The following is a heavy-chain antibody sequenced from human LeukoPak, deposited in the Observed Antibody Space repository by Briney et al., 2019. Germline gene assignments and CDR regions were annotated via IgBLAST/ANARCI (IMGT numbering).Heavy chain of an antibody. CDR2: IGRSGDYT. CDR1: GFSFSNYA. J-gene: IGHJ4*02. CDR3: AKDWMSGSYYLSY. V-gene: IGHV3-23*01. D-gene: IGHD3-10*01. Sequence: GGSLRLSCAASGFSFSNYAMSWVRQAPGKGLEWVSGIGRSGDYTYYADSVKGRFIISRDNSKNTVYLQVNSLTAEDTAVYYCAKDWMSGSYYLSYWGQGTLVTVSS.